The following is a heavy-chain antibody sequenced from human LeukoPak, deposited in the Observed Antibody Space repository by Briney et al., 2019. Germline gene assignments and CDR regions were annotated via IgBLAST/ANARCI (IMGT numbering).Heavy chain of an antibody. CDR3: AKDLRGTLSSRGPFEY. Sequence: GGSLRLSCAASGFTFSSYAMSWVRQAPEKGLEWVSAISGNGDITYYTDTVKGRFSGSRDNSKNTLYLQLNSLRAEDTAVYYCAKDLRGTLSSRGPFEYWGQGTLVTVSS. CDR1: GFTFSSYA. V-gene: IGHV3-23*01. D-gene: IGHD1-1*01. J-gene: IGHJ4*02. CDR2: ISGNGDIT.